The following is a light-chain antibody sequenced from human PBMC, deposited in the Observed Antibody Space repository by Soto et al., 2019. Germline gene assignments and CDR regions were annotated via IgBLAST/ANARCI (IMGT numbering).Light chain of an antibody. J-gene: IGKJ5*01. CDR2: DAS. CDR1: HDMSNY. CDR3: QQYDNLPSIT. Sequence: DIQMTQSPCSLSASVGDRGTITCQASHDMSNYLNWYQQKPRKAPKLLIYDASNLETGVPSRFSGSRSGTDFTFTISNLQPEDIATYYCQQYDNLPSITFGQGTRLEIK. V-gene: IGKV1-33*01.